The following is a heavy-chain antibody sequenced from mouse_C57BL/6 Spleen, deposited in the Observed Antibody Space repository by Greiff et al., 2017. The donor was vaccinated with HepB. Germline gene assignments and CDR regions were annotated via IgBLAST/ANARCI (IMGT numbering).Heavy chain of an antibody. CDR3: ARNPYGSSYGGYAMDY. Sequence: VMLVESGPGLVAPSQSLSITCTVSGFSLTSYAISWVRQPPGKGLEWLGVIWTGGGTNYNSALKSRLSISKDNSKSQVFLKMNSLQTDDTARYYCARNPYGSSYGGYAMDYWGQGTSVTVSS. CDR1: GFSLTSYA. J-gene: IGHJ4*01. V-gene: IGHV2-9-1*01. D-gene: IGHD1-1*01. CDR2: IWTGGGT.